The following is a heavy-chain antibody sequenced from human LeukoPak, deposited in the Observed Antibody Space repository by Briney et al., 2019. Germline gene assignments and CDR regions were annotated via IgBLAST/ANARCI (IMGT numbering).Heavy chain of an antibody. Sequence: GGSLRLSCAGSGFTFSSYAMSWVRQAPGKGLEWVSAISDTGATTYDADSVKGRFTISRDNSRSTLYLQMNSLRAEDTALYYCTKDTSIGRYCTNGVCSPFDYWGQGTLVTVSS. CDR3: TKDTSIGRYCTNGVCSPFDY. CDR1: GFTFSSYA. D-gene: IGHD2-8*01. J-gene: IGHJ4*02. V-gene: IGHV3-23*01. CDR2: ISDTGATT.